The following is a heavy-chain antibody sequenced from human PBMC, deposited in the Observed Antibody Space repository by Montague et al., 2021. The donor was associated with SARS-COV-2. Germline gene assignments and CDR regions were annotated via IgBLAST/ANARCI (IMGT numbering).Heavy chain of an antibody. J-gene: IGHJ6*02. CDR3: ARDYGDYSYYYGLDV. V-gene: IGHV4-39*02. CDR2: INYSGKT. CDR1: GGSISSGTYY. D-gene: IGHD4-17*01. Sequence: SETPSLTCTVSGGSISSGTYYWGWVRQPPGKGLEWIGTINYSGKTYYNPSLKSRVTISVDTSKNQFSLKVTSVTAADTAVYYCARDYGDYSYYYGLDVWGQGTTVTVSS.